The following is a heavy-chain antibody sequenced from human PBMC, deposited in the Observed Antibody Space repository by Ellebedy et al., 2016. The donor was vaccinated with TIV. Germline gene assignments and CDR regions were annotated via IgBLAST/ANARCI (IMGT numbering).Heavy chain of an antibody. V-gene: IGHV1-69*13. CDR3: ATGMYSELFQH. D-gene: IGHD2-8*01. CDR2: IISMFGTA. J-gene: IGHJ1*01. Sequence: AASVKVSCKASGFTFSSSAVQWVRQAPGQGLEWMGGIISMFGTANYAQKFQGRVTITADESTNTAYIELTSLRSDDTAVYYCATGMYSELFQHWGQGTLVTVSS. CDR1: GFTFSSSA.